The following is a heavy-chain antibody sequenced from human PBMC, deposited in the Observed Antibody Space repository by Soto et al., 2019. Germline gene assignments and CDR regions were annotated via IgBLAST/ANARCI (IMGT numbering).Heavy chain of an antibody. D-gene: IGHD1-1*01. Sequence: QVTLKESGPVLVKPTETLTLTCTVSGFSLSNARMGVSWIRQPPGKALEWLAHIFSNDEKSCSTSLKSRLTISKDTSKSQVVLTMTNMDPVDTATYYCARNSPDSWNYYYYYYMDVWGKGTTVTVSS. V-gene: IGHV2-26*01. CDR3: ARNSPDSWNYYYYYYMDV. J-gene: IGHJ6*03. CDR1: GFSLSNARMG. CDR2: IFSNDEK.